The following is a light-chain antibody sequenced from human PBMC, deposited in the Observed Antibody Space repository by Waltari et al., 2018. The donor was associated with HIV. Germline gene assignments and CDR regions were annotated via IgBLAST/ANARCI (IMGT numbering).Light chain of an antibody. CDR3: QSYDSNSWL. CDR2: EDN. J-gene: IGLJ3*02. V-gene: IGLV6-57*03. Sequence: NFMLTQPHSVSESPGKPVTISCTRRSGSIARHYVQWYQQRPGSAPTTVICEDNQRPSGVPDRFSGSIDSSSNSASLTISGLRTEDEAHYYCQSYDSNSWLFGAGTKLTVL. CDR1: SGSIARHY.